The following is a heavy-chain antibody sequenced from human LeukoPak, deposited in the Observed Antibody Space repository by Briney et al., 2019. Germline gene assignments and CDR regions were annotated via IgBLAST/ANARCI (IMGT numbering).Heavy chain of an antibody. J-gene: IGHJ3*02. CDR3: ARVSEKVTMVRGVIIDAFDI. CDR1: GFTVSSNY. Sequence: GGSLRLSCAASGFTVSSNYMSWVRQAPGKGLEWVSVIYSGGSTYYADSVKGRFTISRDNSKNTLYLQMNSLRAEDTAVYYCARVSEKVTMVRGVIIDAFDIWGQGTMVTVSS. V-gene: IGHV3-66*01. CDR2: IYSGGST. D-gene: IGHD3-10*01.